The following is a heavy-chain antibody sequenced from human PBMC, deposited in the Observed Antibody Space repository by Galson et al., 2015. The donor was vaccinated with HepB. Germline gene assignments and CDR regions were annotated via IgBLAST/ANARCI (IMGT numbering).Heavy chain of an antibody. D-gene: IGHD3-16*01. V-gene: IGHV4-31*03. J-gene: IGHJ3*02. CDR1: GGSISSGGYY. CDR3: ARDRTGFEGGDAFDI. CDR2: ISYSGST. Sequence: LSLTCTVSGGSISSGGYYWSWIRQHPGKGLEWIGYISYSGSTYYNPSLKSRVTISVDTSKNQFSLKLSSVTAADTAVYYCARDRTGFEGGDAFDIWGQGTMVTVSS.